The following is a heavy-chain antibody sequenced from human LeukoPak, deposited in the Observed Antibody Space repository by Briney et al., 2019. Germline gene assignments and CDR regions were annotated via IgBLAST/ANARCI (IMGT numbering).Heavy chain of an antibody. J-gene: IGHJ4*02. Sequence: ASVKVSCKASGYTFTSHGISWVRQAPGQGLEWMGWISTYNGNTNYAQNLQGRVTMTTDTSTSTAYMELRSLRSDDTAVYYCARAGSSWYSLLDNWGQGTLVTVSS. CDR3: ARAGSSWYSLLDN. CDR1: GYTFTSHG. CDR2: ISTYNGNT. V-gene: IGHV1-18*01. D-gene: IGHD6-13*01.